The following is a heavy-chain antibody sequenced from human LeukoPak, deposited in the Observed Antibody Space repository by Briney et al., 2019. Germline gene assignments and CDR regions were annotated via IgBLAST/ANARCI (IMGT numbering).Heavy chain of an antibody. CDR1: GFTFSSCA. CDR2: ISGSGGST. CDR3: AKVRDYFDSSGYRYYFDY. V-gene: IGHV3-23*01. D-gene: IGHD3-22*01. J-gene: IGHJ4*02. Sequence: GGSLRLSCAASGFTFSSCAMSWVCQAPGKGLEWVSAISGSGGSTYYADSVKGRFTISRDNFKNTLYLQMNSLRAEDTAVYYCAKVRDYFDSSGYRYYFDYWGQGTLVTVSS.